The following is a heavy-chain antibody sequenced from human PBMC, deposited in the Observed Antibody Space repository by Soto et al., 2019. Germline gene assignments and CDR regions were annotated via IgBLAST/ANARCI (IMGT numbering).Heavy chain of an antibody. CDR3: ARDLVRSLWWLRTEYYYYGMDV. J-gene: IGHJ6*02. V-gene: IGHV3-53*01. CDR2: IYSGRST. CDR1: GFTVSSNY. Sequence: GGSLRLSCAASGFTVSSNYMSWVRQAPGKGLEWVSVIYSGRSTCYADSVNGRFTISRDNAKNTLYLQINSLTAEDTAVYYCARDLVRSLWWLRTEYYYYGMDVWDQGTTVTVSS. D-gene: IGHD5-12*01.